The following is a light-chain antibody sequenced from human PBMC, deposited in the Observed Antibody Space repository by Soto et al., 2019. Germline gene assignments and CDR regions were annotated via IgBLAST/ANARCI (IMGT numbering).Light chain of an antibody. CDR3: QQRSNWPIT. CDR2: DAS. CDR1: QGISSY. J-gene: IGKJ5*01. Sequence: EIVLTQSPATLSLSPGDRATLSCRASQGISSYLAWFRQKPGQPPRLLIYDASNRATGTPARISGSGSGTDFTLTISSLDPEDFAVYYCQQRSNWPITFGQGTRLEIK. V-gene: IGKV3-11*01.